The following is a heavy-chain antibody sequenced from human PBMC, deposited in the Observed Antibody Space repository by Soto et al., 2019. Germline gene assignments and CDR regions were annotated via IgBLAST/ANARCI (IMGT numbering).Heavy chain of an antibody. D-gene: IGHD1-7*01. J-gene: IGHJ4*02. CDR3: ASRDPGTSVDY. V-gene: IGHV4-4*02. CDR2: IYRTGST. CDR1: GGSFTSNNW. Sequence: QVQLQESGPGLVKPSGTLSLTCAVSGGSFTSNNWWTWVRQPPGQGLEWIGEIYRTGSTNYNPSLKSLVTISLDTSENQFSLKVTSLTAADTAVYYCASRDPGTSVDYWGQGTLVTVSS.